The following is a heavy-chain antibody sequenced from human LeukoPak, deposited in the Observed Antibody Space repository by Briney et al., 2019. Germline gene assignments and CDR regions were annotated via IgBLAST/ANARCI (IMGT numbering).Heavy chain of an antibody. D-gene: IGHD3-10*01. CDR2: IYYSGST. J-gene: IGHJ6*02. CDR3: ARHKGSEGYYYYGMDV. Sequence: PSETLSLTCTVSGGSISSYYWSWIRQPPGKGLEWIGYIYYSGSTNYNPPLKSRVTISVDTSKNQFSLKLSSVTAADTAVYYCARHKGSEGYYYYGMDVWGQGTTVTVSS. V-gene: IGHV4-59*08. CDR1: GGSISSYY.